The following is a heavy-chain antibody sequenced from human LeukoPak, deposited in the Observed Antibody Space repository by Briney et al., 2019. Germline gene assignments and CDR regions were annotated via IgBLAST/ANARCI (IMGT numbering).Heavy chain of an antibody. J-gene: IGHJ3*02. CDR2: ISYDGSNK. CDR3: AALGGWYI. Sequence: GSLRLSCAASGFTFSSYAMHWVRQAPGKGLEWVAVISYDGSNKYYADSVKGRFTISRDNSKNTLYLQMNSLRAEDTAVYYCAALGGWYIWGQGTMVTVSS. CDR1: GFTFSSYA. V-gene: IGHV3-30-3*01.